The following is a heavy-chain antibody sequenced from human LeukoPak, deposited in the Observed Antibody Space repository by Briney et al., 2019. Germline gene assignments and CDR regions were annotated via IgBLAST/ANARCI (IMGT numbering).Heavy chain of an antibody. Sequence: GGSLRLSCAASGFTFSSYLMSWVRQAPGKGLEWVANINQDGSEKYYVDSVKGRFTISRDNAKNSLYLQMNSLRAEDTAVYYCARSPTSWYFDYWGQGTLVTVSS. CDR2: INQDGSEK. V-gene: IGHV3-7*01. CDR1: GFTFSSYL. CDR3: ARSPTSWYFDY. D-gene: IGHD2-2*01. J-gene: IGHJ4*02.